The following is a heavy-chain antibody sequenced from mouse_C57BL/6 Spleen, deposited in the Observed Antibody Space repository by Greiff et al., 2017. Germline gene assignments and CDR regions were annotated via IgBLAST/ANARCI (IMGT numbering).Heavy chain of an antibody. D-gene: IGHD1-1*01. V-gene: IGHV2-4*01. J-gene: IGHJ4*01. Sequence: VQLKESGPGLVQPSQSLSITCTVSGFSLTSYGVHWVRQPPGKGLEWLGVIWSGGSTDYNAAFISRLSISKDNSKSQVFFKMNSLQADDTAIYYCAKNDYGSSLYYYAMDYWGQGTSVTVSS. CDR3: AKNDYGSSLYYYAMDY. CDR2: IWSGGST. CDR1: GFSLTSYG.